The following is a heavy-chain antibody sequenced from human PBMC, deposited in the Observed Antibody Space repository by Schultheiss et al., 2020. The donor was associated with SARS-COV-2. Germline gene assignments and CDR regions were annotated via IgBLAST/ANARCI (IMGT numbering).Heavy chain of an antibody. Sequence: ASVKVSCKASGYTFTSYGISWVRQAPGQGLEWMGWISAYNGNTNYAQKLQGRVTMTTDTSTSTAYMELRSLRSDDTAVYYCARDRRGTMILSDAFDIWGQGTMVTVSS. J-gene: IGHJ3*02. CDR3: ARDRRGTMILSDAFDI. D-gene: IGHD3-22*01. CDR2: ISAYNGNT. V-gene: IGHV1-18*01. CDR1: GYTFTSYG.